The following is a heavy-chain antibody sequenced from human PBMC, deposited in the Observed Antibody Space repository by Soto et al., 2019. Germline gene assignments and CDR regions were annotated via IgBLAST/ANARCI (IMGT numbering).Heavy chain of an antibody. CDR3: ARVGDFWSGYCLDY. Sequence: EVQLVESGGGLVQPGGSLRLSCAASGFTFSSYWMSWVRQAPGKGLEWVANIKQDGSEKYYVDSVKGRFTISRDNAKNSLYLQMNSLRAEVTAVYYCARVGDFWSGYCLDYWGQGTLVTVSS. V-gene: IGHV3-7*01. CDR2: IKQDGSEK. J-gene: IGHJ4*02. CDR1: GFTFSSYW. D-gene: IGHD3-3*01.